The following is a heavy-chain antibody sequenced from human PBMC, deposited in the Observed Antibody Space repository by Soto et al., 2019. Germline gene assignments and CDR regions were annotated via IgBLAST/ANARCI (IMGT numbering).Heavy chain of an antibody. CDR1: GVSIGSSSYY. CDR3: ARHGYTSGRTYFDY. CDR2: IYDRGST. V-gene: IGHV4-39*01. J-gene: IGHJ4*02. Sequence: SETLSLTCTVSGVSIGSSSYYWGWIRQPPGKGLEWIGSIYDRGSTYSNPSLKSRLTTSLDTSKNQFSLKLTSVTAADTAVYYCARHGYTSGRTYFDYWGQGTLVTVSS. D-gene: IGHD6-19*01.